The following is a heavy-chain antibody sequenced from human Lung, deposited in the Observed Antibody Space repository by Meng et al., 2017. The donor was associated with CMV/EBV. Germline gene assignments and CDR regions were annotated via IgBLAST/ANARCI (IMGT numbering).Heavy chain of an antibody. CDR3: ARMGYGYNYFDY. CDR2: IDWGDDK. Sequence: SGXXLVXPTQTLTLTCTFSGFSLSTSRMRVSWIRQPPGKALEWLARIDWGDDKFYSTSLKTRLTISKDTSKNQVVLTMTNMDPVDTATYYCARMGYGYNYFDYWXQGTLVTVSS. D-gene: IGHD5-24*01. CDR1: GFSLSTSRMR. J-gene: IGHJ4*02. V-gene: IGHV2-70D*14.